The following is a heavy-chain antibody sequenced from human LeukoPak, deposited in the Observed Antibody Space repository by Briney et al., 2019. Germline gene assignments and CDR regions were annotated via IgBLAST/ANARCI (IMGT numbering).Heavy chain of an antibody. CDR3: ARGGDYVWGSYRYPDY. D-gene: IGHD3-16*02. J-gene: IGHJ4*02. Sequence: ASVKVSCKASGYTFTSYDINWVRQATGQGLEWMGWMNPNSGNTGYAQKFQGRVTMTRNTSISTAYMELSSLRSEDTAVYYCARGGDYVWGSYRYPDYWGQGTLVTVSS. V-gene: IGHV1-8*01. CDR1: GYTFTSYD. CDR2: MNPNSGNT.